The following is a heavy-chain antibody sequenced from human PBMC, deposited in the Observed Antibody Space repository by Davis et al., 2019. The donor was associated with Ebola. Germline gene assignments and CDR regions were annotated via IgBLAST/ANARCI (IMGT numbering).Heavy chain of an antibody. Sequence: SETLSLTCAVYGGSSSGYYWSWIRQPPGKGLEWIGEINHSGSTNYNPSLKSRVTISVDTSKNKFSLKLSSVTAADTAVYYCARWTGGIVTTRGADWFDPWGQGTLVTVSS. CDR2: INHSGST. CDR3: ARWTGGIVTTRGADWFDP. CDR1: GGSSSGYY. V-gene: IGHV4-34*01. D-gene: IGHD4-11*01. J-gene: IGHJ5*02.